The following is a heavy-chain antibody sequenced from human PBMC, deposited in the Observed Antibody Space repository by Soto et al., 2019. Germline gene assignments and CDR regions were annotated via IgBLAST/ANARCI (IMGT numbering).Heavy chain of an antibody. Sequence: GGSLRLSCSASGFTFNSSAIHWVRQAPGKGLEYISAIGSTGGNTYYADSVKGRFTVSRDNSKNTLYLQMSSLRAEDTAIYFCVKACVTYCGSSSQFDSWGQGSLVTVSS. V-gene: IGHV3-64D*06. D-gene: IGHD2-2*01. CDR2: IGSTGGNT. CDR3: VKACVTYCGSSSQFDS. CDR1: GFTFNSSA. J-gene: IGHJ4*02.